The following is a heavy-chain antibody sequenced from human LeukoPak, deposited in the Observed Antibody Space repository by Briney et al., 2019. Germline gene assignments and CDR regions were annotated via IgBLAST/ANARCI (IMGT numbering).Heavy chain of an antibody. CDR1: GGTFSSYA. V-gene: IGHV1-69*05. CDR2: IIPIFGTA. D-gene: IGHD3-10*01. J-gene: IGHJ4*02. Sequence: ASVKVSCKASGGTFSSYAISWVRQAPGQGLEWMGGIIPIFGTANYAQKFQGRVTITTDESTSTAYMELSSLRSEDTAVYYCARDQVRGVIITNPFDYWGQGTLVTVSS. CDR3: ARDQVRGVIITNPFDY.